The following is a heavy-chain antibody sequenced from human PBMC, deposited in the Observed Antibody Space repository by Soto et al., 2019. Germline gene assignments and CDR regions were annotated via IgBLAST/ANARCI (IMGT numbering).Heavy chain of an antibody. J-gene: IGHJ5*02. D-gene: IGHD3-3*01. CDR3: ARDVGSFGSSRWFET. CDR1: GFTVSNYG. V-gene: IGHV3-33*01. CDR2: IWYDGTDR. Sequence: QVRLVESGGGVVQPGESLRLSCAASGFTVSNYGMQWVRQAPGKGLEWVALIWYDGTDRYNVDSVKGRFTISRDDSKNTLFLQMNSLRAEDTAVYYCARDVGSFGSSRWFETWGPGTQVTVSS.